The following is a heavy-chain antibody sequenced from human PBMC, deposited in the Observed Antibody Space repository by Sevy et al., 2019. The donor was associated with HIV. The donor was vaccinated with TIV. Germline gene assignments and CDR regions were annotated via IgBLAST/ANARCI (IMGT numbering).Heavy chain of an antibody. D-gene: IGHD2-21*02. J-gene: IGHJ5*02. CDR2: IWYDGSNK. CDR1: GFTFSSYG. V-gene: IGHV3-33*01. Sequence: GGSLRLSCAASGFTFSSYGMHWVRQAPGKGLEWVAVIWYDGSNKYYADSVKGRFTISRDNSKNTLYLQMNSLRAEDMAVYYCARGGGVVVTAMEGCFDPWGQGTLVTVSS. CDR3: ARGGGVVVTAMEGCFDP.